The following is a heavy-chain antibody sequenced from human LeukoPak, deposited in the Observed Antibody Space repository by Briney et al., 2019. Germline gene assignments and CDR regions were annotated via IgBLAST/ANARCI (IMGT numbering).Heavy chain of an antibody. Sequence: SETLSLTCTVSGGSISTSSYYWGWIRQPPGKGLEWIGSIYYSGNTYYNPSLKSRVTISVDTSKNQFSLKLSSVTAADTAVYYCVREHTGIAVAGTSMDVWGKGTTVTVSS. CDR3: VREHTGIAVAGTSMDV. CDR2: IYYSGNT. V-gene: IGHV4-39*07. J-gene: IGHJ6*04. D-gene: IGHD6-19*01. CDR1: GGSISTSSYY.